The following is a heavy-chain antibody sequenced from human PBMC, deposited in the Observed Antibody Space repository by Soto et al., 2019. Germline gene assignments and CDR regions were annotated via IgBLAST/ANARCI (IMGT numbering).Heavy chain of an antibody. J-gene: IGHJ4*02. D-gene: IGHD2-15*01. CDR1: GFTFSGYG. CDR3: ARSIGGSSYYPPDY. Sequence: QVQLVESGGGVVQPGGSLRLSCAASGFTFSGYGMHWVRQSPGEGLEWVAILANDGSYQYYAESVKGRFTISRDNSKNTLYLQMDSLRPEDTAVYDCARSIGGSSYYPPDYWGQGTLVTVSS. CDR2: LANDGSYQ. V-gene: IGHV3-30*03.